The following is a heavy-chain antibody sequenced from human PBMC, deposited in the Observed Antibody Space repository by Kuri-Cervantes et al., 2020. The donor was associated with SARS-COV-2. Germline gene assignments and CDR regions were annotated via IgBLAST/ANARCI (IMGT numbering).Heavy chain of an antibody. Sequence: ASVKVSCKASGYTFTSYDINWVRQATGQGLEWMGWMNPNSGNTGYAQKFQGRVTITRNTSIGTAYMELSSLRSEDTAVYYCARGDDFWTGADYFDYWGQGTLVTVSS. D-gene: IGHD3-3*01. CDR1: GYTFTSYD. CDR2: MNPNSGNT. V-gene: IGHV1-8*03. J-gene: IGHJ4*02. CDR3: ARGDDFWTGADYFDY.